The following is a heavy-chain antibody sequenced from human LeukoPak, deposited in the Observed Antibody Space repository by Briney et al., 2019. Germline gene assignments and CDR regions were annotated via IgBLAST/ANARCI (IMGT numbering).Heavy chain of an antibody. V-gene: IGHV1-46*01. CDR3: ARARYSSSWYSHYYYYYYMDV. Sequence: ASVKVSCKASGYTFTSYYMHWVRQAPGQGIERMGIINPSGGSTSYAQKFQDRVTMTRDTSTSTVYMELSSLRSEDTAVYYCARARYSSSWYSHYYYYYYMDVWGKGTTVTVSS. CDR1: GYTFTSYY. J-gene: IGHJ6*03. D-gene: IGHD6-13*01. CDR2: INPSGGST.